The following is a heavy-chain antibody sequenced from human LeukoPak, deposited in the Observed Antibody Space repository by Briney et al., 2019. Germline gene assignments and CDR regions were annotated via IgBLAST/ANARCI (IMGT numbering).Heavy chain of an antibody. CDR2: INHSGST. CDR1: GGSFSGYY. CDR3: ARRYCSSTSCYAGQRFDY. V-gene: IGHV4-34*01. D-gene: IGHD2-2*01. J-gene: IGHJ4*02. Sequence: PSETLSLTCAVNGGSFSGYYWSWIRQPPGKGLEWIGEINHSGSTNYNPSLKSRVTISVDTSKNQFSLKLSSVTAADTAVYYCARRYCSSTSCYAGQRFDYWGQGTLVTVSS.